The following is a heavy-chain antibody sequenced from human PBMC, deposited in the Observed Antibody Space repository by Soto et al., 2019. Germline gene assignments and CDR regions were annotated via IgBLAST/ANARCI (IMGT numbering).Heavy chain of an antibody. CDR2: KPYTGSP. V-gene: IGHV4-61*01. Sequence: QVQLQESGPGLVKPSETLSLTCSVSGGSVSSGSSHWSWIRQPPGKGLEWIWFKPYTGSPDYNPPLKSRVGISIDRSKTQFSLKLSSVTATDTAVYFCARVGWGGDSWGQGTMVTVSS. CDR1: GGSVSSGSSH. J-gene: IGHJ4*02. D-gene: IGHD7-27*01. CDR3: ARVGWGGDS.